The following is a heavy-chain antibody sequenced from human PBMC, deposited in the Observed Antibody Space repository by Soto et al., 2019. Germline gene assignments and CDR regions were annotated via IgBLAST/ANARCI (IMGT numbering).Heavy chain of an antibody. V-gene: IGHV4-61*05. CDR1: GDTISTGGYT. J-gene: IGHJ4*02. Sequence: SETLSLTCDVSGDTISTGGYTWAWIRQPPGKGLEWIGHTYHSGNPNYNPSLKSRVIISVDTSKKQFSLKLSSVTAADTAVYYCARHILTGFYNYFDSWGQGTLVTVSS. CDR2: TYHSGNP. D-gene: IGHD3-9*01. CDR3: ARHILTGFYNYFDS.